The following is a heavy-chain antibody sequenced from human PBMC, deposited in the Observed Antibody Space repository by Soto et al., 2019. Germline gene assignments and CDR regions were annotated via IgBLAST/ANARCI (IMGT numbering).Heavy chain of an antibody. CDR1: GFTFDEYA. J-gene: IGHJ6*02. V-gene: IGHV3-9*01. D-gene: IGHD1-1*01. CDR3: AAQLYYFYGMDV. CDR2: ISWNSGDI. Sequence: EVQLVESGGGLVQPGRSLRLSCAASGFTFDEYAMHWVRQAPGKGLEWVSGISWNSGDIGYADSVKGRFTISRDNAKNSLYLQMNSLRPEDTALSYCAAQLYYFYGMDVWGQGTTVTVSS.